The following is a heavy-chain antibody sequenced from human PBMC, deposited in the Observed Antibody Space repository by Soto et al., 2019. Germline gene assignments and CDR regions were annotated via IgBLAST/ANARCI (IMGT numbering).Heavy chain of an antibody. CDR1: GFTFSSYS. J-gene: IGHJ4*02. D-gene: IGHD6-19*01. CDR3: ARGPGIAVAGPGY. V-gene: IGHV3-21*01. CDR2: ISSSSSYI. Sequence: GGSLRLSCAASGFTFSSYSMNWVRQAPGKGLEWVSSISSSSSYIYYADSVKGRFTISRDNAKNSLYLQMNSLRAEDTAVYYCARGPGIAVAGPGYWGQGTLVTVSS.